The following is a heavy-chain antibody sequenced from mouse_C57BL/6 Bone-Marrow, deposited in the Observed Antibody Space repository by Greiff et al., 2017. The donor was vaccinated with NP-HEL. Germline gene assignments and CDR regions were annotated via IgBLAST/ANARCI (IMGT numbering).Heavy chain of an antibody. V-gene: IGHV1-4*01. J-gene: IGHJ4*01. D-gene: IGHD1-2*01. CDR3: ARSGYYGLYAMDY. Sequence: VQRVESGAELARPGASVKMSCKASGYTFTSYTMHWVKQRPGQGLEWIGYINPSSGYTKYNQKFKDKATLTADKSSSTAYMQLSSLTSEDSAVYYCARSGYYGLYAMDYGGQGTSVTVSS. CDR2: INPSSGYT. CDR1: GYTFTSYT.